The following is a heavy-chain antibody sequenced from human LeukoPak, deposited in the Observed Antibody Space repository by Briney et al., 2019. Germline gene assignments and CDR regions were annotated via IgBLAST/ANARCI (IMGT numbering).Heavy chain of an antibody. CDR3: AKGHILLWFVA. Sequence: GGSLRLSCAASGFTFSSYAMSWVRQAPGKGLEWVSAISGSGGSTYYADSVKGRFTISRDNSKNTLYLQMNSLRAEDTAAYYCAKGHILLWFVAWGQGTLVTVSS. J-gene: IGHJ5*02. D-gene: IGHD3-10*01. CDR2: ISGSGGST. CDR1: GFTFSSYA. V-gene: IGHV3-23*01.